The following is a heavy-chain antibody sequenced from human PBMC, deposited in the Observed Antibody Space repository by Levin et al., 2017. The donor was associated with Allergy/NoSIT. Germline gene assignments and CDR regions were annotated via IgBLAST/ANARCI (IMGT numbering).Heavy chain of an antibody. CDR1: GFTFSSYS. D-gene: IGHD3-22*01. Sequence: LSLTCAASGFTFSSYSMNWVRQAPGKGLEWVSYISSSSSTIYYADSVKGRFTISRDNAKNSLYLQMNSLRDEDTAVYYCARDGYDSSGSIPTSYYYGMDVWGQGTTVTVSS. V-gene: IGHV3-48*02. CDR2: ISSSSSTI. J-gene: IGHJ6*02. CDR3: ARDGYDSSGSIPTSYYYGMDV.